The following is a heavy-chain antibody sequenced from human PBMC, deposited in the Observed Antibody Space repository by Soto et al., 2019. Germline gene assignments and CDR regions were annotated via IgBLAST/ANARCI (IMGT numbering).Heavy chain of an antibody. CDR1: GGSISSYY. CDR3: ASVNNSPKIHGYWYFDL. V-gene: IGHV4-59*01. J-gene: IGHJ2*01. CDR2: IYYSGST. D-gene: IGHD1-1*01. Sequence: QVQLQESGPGLMKPSETLSLTCTVSGGSISSYYWSWIRQPPGKGLEWIGYIYYSGSTNYNPSLKSRVTISVDTSKNQFSLKLSSVTAADTAVYYCASVNNSPKIHGYWYFDLWGRGTLVTVSS.